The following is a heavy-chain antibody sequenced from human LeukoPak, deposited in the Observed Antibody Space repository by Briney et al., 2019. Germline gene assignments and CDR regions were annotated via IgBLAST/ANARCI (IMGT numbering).Heavy chain of an antibody. CDR1: GFTFSSYE. D-gene: IGHD6-19*01. J-gene: IGHJ5*02. CDR2: ISSSGSTI. CDR3: ARVPYSSDWEGGYNWFDP. V-gene: IGHV3-48*03. Sequence: GGSLRLSCAASGFTFSSYEMNWVRQAPGKGLEWVSYISSSGSTIYYADSVKGRFTISRDNAKNSLYLQMNSLRAEDTAVYYCARVPYSSDWEGGYNWFDPWGQGTLVTVSS.